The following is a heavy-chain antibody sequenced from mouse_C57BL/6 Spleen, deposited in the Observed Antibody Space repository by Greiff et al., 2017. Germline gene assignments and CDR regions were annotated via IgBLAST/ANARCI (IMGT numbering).Heavy chain of an antibody. J-gene: IGHJ3*01. CDR1: GFNIKDDY. CDR2: IDPENGDT. Sequence: VQLQQSGAELVRPGASVKLSCTASGFNIKDDYMHWVKQRPEQGLEWIGWIDPENGDTEYASKFQGKATITADTSSNTAYLQLSSLTSEDTAVYYCTTFPITTVVEAYWGQGTLVTVSA. D-gene: IGHD1-1*01. V-gene: IGHV14-4*01. CDR3: TTFPITTVVEAY.